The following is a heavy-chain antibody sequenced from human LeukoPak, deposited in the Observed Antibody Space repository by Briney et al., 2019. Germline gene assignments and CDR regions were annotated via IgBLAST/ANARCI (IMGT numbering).Heavy chain of an antibody. CDR1: GFTLSSYD. CDR2: ISEIISGT. Sequence: GGSLRLSCTASGFTLSSYDMSWVRQAPGKALEWVSSISEIISGTYYADSVKGRFTISRDTSKNTLYLQMNSLRAEDTAIYYCARASSSSRPYYFDYWGQGTLVTVSS. J-gene: IGHJ4*02. CDR3: ARASSSSRPYYFDY. D-gene: IGHD6-6*01. V-gene: IGHV3-23*01.